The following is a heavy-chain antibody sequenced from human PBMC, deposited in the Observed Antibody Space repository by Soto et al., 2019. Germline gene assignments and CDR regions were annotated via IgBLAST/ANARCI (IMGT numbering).Heavy chain of an antibody. Sequence: EVQLLESGGGLVRPGGSLRLSCGASGLTLETYFMSWVRQGPGKGLEWVSGISSDGGTTYYADSVKGRFTISRDNSENTLYLQMNSLRAEDMSVYYCARGGREWLTPFEYWGQGTLVTVSS. J-gene: IGHJ4*02. V-gene: IGHV3-23*01. CDR2: ISSDGGTT. D-gene: IGHD6-19*01. CDR1: GLTLETYF. CDR3: ARGGREWLTPFEY.